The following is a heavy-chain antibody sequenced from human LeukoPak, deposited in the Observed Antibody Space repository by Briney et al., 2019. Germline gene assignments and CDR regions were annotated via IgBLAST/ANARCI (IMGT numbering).Heavy chain of an antibody. Sequence: GGFLRLSCGVSGFMFSDYEMNWVRQAPGKGLEWISYISTRGGTVYYADSVEGRFTISRDNAKNSLYLQMNSLRVEDTAFYYCVRDGYSYGYDFDYWGQGTLVAVSP. CDR3: VRDGYSYGYDFDY. CDR1: GFMFSDYE. CDR2: ISTRGGTV. V-gene: IGHV3-48*03. D-gene: IGHD5-18*01. J-gene: IGHJ4*02.